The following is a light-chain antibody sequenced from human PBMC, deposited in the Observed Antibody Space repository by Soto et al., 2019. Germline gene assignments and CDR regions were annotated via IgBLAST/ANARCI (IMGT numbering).Light chain of an antibody. J-gene: IGKJ3*01. CDR2: GAS. CDR1: QSVSSN. V-gene: IGKV3-15*01. Sequence: EIVMTQSPATLSVSPGERATLSCRASQSVSSNLAWYQQKPGQAPRLLIYGASTRATGIPARFSGSGSGTEVTLTISSLHSEDFAVYNCQQYNNWPPITFGPGTKVDIK. CDR3: QQYNNWPPIT.